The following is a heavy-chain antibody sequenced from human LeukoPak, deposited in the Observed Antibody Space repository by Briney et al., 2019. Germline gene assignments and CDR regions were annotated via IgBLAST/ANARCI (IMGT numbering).Heavy chain of an antibody. CDR3: VRGRRTYYDMLTGYFTY. CDR2: INPSGGST. CDR1: GYTFTSYY. J-gene: IGHJ4*02. Sequence: ASVKVSCKASGYTFTSYYMHWVRQAPGQGLEWMGIINPSGGSTSYAQKFQGRVTMTRDTSTSTVYMELSSLRSEDTAVYYCVRGRRTYYDMLTGYFTYWGQGTLVTVSS. V-gene: IGHV1-46*01. D-gene: IGHD3-9*01.